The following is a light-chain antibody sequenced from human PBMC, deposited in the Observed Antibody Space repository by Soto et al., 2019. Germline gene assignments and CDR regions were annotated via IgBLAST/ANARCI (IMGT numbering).Light chain of an antibody. J-gene: IGLJ1*01. V-gene: IGLV1-40*01. CDR2: GNK. CDR3: QSYDSSLSRV. CDR1: SSNIGAGYD. Sequence: QSVLTQSPSVSWAPGQRVTISCPGSSSNIGAGYDVHWYQQLPGTAPKLLIYGNKNRPSGVPDRFSASKSGTSASLAIAGLQAEDEADYYCQSYDSSLSRVFGTGTKVTVL.